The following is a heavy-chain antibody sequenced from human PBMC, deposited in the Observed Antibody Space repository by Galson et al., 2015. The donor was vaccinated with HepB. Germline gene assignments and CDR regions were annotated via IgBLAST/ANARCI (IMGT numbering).Heavy chain of an antibody. Sequence: LSLTCTVSGGSISSYYWSWIRQPPGKGLEWIGYIYYSGSTNYNPSLKSRVTISVDTSKNQFSLKLSSVTAADTAVYYCARGSRKWLLLTPFGYWGQGTLVTVSS. J-gene: IGHJ4*02. V-gene: IGHV4-59*01. CDR3: ARGSRKWLLLTPFGY. CDR1: GGSISSYY. CDR2: IYYSGST. D-gene: IGHD3-22*01.